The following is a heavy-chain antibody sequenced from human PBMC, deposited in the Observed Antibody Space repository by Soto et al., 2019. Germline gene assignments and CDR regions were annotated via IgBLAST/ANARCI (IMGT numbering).Heavy chain of an antibody. V-gene: IGHV3-23*01. CDR1: GFTFSSYA. J-gene: IGHJ4*02. CDR3: AKDGGHLLSSSYPFDC. Sequence: GGSLRLSCAASGFTFSSYAMTWVRQAPGKGLEWVSAISGSGGSTYYADSVKGRFTISRDNSKNTLNLQMNSLRAEDTAVYYCAKDGGHLLSSSYPFDCWGQGTLVTVSS. CDR2: ISGSGGST. D-gene: IGHD3-22*01.